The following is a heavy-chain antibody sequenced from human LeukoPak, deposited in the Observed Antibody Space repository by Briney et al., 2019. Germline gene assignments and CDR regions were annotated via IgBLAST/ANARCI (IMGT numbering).Heavy chain of an antibody. CDR2: IIPIFGTA. Sequence: SVEVSCKASGGTFSSYAISWVRQAPGQGLEWMGGIIPIFGTANYAQKFQGRVTMTRDTSTSTVYMELSSLRSEDTAVYYCAREYGDALYAFDIWGQGTMVTVSS. CDR1: GGTFSSYA. D-gene: IGHD7-27*01. CDR3: AREYGDALYAFDI. V-gene: IGHV1-69*05. J-gene: IGHJ3*02.